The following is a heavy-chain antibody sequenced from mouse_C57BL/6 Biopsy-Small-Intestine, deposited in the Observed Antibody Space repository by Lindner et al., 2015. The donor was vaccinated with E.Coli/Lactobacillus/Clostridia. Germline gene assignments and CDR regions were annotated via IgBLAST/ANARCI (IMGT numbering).Heavy chain of an antibody. CDR3: ARESNYYTMDY. Sequence: VQLQESGPGLVKPSQSLSLTCSVTGYSITSAYYWNWIRQFPGNKLEWMGYISYDGSNNYNPSLKNRISITRGTSKNQFFLKLNSVTTEDTATYYCARESNYYTMDYWGQGTSVTVSS. J-gene: IGHJ4*01. CDR1: GYSITSAYY. D-gene: IGHD2-5*01. V-gene: IGHV3-6*01. CDR2: ISYDGSN.